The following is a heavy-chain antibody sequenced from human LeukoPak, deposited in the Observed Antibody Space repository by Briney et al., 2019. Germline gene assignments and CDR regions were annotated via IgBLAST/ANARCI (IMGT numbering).Heavy chain of an antibody. Sequence: ASVKVSCKASGGTFSSYAISWVRQAPGQGLEWMGWISADNGNTDYAQKFQGRVTMTTDTSTSTAYMELRSLRSDDSATYYCARGQQQFLEWLLSYWGQGTLVTVSS. CDR2: ISADNGNT. V-gene: IGHV1-18*01. J-gene: IGHJ4*02. CDR3: ARGQQQFLEWLLSY. CDR1: GGTFSSYA. D-gene: IGHD3-3*01.